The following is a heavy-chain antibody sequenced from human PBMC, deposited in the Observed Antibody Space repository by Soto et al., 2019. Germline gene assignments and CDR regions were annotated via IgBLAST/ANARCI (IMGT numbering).Heavy chain of an antibody. J-gene: IGHJ3*01. CDR1: GYIFTDYY. D-gene: IGHD5-18*01. V-gene: IGHV1-2*02. CDR3: ARKGYGVAFDA. CDR2: INPATGAT. Sequence: QVQLEQSGAEVKKPGASVTVSCKASGYIFTDYYLHWVRQAPGQGLEWMGWINPATGATKYKQNFEGHLSLTRDTSKSTGFMDLSRLKSDDSATYYCARKGYGVAFDAWAQGTLVTVSS.